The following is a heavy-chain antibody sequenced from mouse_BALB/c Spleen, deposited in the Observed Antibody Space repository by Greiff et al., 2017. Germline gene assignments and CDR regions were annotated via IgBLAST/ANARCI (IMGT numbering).Heavy chain of an antibody. V-gene: IGHV3-6*02. Sequence: VQLQQSGPGLVKPSQSLSLTCSVTGYSITSGYYWNWIRQFPGNKLEWMGYISYDGSNNYNPSLKNRISITRDTSKNQFFLKLNSVTTEDTATYYCARDTNDYHWYFDVWGAGTTVTVSS. CDR3: ARDTNDYHWYFDV. D-gene: IGHD2-4*01. CDR2: ISYDGSN. J-gene: IGHJ1*01. CDR1: GYSITSGYY.